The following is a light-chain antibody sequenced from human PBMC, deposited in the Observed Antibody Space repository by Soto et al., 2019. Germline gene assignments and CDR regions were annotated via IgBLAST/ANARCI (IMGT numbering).Light chain of an antibody. V-gene: IGKV1-5*01. J-gene: IGKJ2*01. Sequence: DIQMTQSPSTLSAYVGDRVTITCRASQSISSLLSWYQQKPGKAPKLLIYDASSLESVVPSRFSGSGSGTEFNLTISGLQPDDFETYYCQPYNSPWVPFGHRTKLPIK. CDR1: QSISSL. CDR2: DAS. CDR3: QPYNSPWVP.